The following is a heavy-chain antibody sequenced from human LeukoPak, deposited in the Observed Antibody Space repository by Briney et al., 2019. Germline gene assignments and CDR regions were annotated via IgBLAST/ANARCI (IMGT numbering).Heavy chain of an antibody. J-gene: IGHJ4*02. CDR3: ARGSSGSFDF. CDR2: INRDGSEK. V-gene: IGHV3-7*04. CDR1: GFTFSSYW. D-gene: IGHD6-6*01. Sequence: PGGSLRLSCAASGFTFSSYWMTWVRQAPGKGLERVANINRDGSEKYYVDSVKGRFTFSRDNAKNSVSLQMNSLRAEDTAVYYCARGSSGSFDFWGQGTLVTVSS.